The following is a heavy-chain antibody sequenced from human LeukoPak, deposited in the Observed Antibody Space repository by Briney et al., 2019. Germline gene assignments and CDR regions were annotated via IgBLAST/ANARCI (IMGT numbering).Heavy chain of an antibody. CDR2: IWYDGSNK. D-gene: IGHD3-22*01. V-gene: IGHV3-33*01. CDR1: GFTFSSYG. J-gene: IGHJ3*02. Sequence: GGSLRLSCAASGFTFSSYGMHWVRQAPGKGLEWVAVIWYDGSNKYYADSVKGRFTISRDNSKNTLYLQMNSLRAEDTAVYYCARSADYYDSSGYYDAFDIWGQGTMVTVSS. CDR3: ARSADYYDSSGYYDAFDI.